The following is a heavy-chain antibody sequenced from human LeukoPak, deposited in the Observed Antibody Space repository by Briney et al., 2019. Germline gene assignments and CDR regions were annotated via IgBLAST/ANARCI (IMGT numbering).Heavy chain of an antibody. CDR2: IYHSGST. CDR3: ARAPSGSYPYFDY. V-gene: IGHV4-38-2*02. D-gene: IGHD1-26*01. Sequence: SETLSLTCTVSGYSISSGYYWGWIRQPPGKGLEWIGSIYHSGSTYYNPSLKSRVTISVDTSKNQFSLKLSSVTAADTAVYYCARAPSGSYPYFDYWGQGTLVTVSS. J-gene: IGHJ4*02. CDR1: GYSISSGYY.